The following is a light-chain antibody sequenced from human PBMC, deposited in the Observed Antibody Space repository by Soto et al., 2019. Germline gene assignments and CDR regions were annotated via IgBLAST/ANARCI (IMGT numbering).Light chain of an antibody. Sequence: DIVMTQSPDSLAVSLGERATINCKSSQSLLYSSDNKNSLAWYQQKPGQPPKLLIYWASARESGVPDRFSGSGSGTDFTLTISSLQAEDVAVYYCQQYYTTPLTFGQGTRLEIK. CDR3: QQYYTTPLT. CDR2: WAS. J-gene: IGKJ5*01. CDR1: QSLLYSSDNKNS. V-gene: IGKV4-1*01.